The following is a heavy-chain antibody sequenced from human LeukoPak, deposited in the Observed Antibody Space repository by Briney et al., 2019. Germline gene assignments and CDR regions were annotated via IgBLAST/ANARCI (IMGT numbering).Heavy chain of an antibody. CDR1: GGSFSGYY. CDR3: ARLYDSSGYYMDIKDHQGDAFDI. J-gene: IGHJ3*02. Sequence: SETLSLTCAVYGGSFSGYYWSWIRQPPGKGLEWIGEINHSGSTNYNPSLKSRVTISVDTSKNQFSLKLSSVTAADTAVYYCARLYDSSGYYMDIKDHQGDAFDIWGQGTMVTVSS. V-gene: IGHV4-34*01. D-gene: IGHD3-22*01. CDR2: INHSGST.